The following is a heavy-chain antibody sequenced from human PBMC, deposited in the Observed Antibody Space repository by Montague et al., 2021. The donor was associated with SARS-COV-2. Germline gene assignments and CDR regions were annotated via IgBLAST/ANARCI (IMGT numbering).Heavy chain of an antibody. D-gene: IGHD2-2*01. CDR3: ARGGWGGTECSSTSCKPYYYYYGMDV. Sequence: TLSLTCTVSGGSISSGSYYWSWIRQPAGKGLEWIGRIYTSGSTNYNPSLKSRVTISVDTSKNQFSLKLSSVTAADTAVYYCARGGWGGTECSSTSCKPYYYYYGMDVWGQGTTVTVSS. CDR1: GGSISSGSYY. J-gene: IGHJ6*02. CDR2: IYTSGST. V-gene: IGHV4-61*02.